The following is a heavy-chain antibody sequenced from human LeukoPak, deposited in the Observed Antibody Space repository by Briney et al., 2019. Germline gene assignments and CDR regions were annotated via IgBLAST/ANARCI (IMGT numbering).Heavy chain of an antibody. CDR2: ISYTGTYI. CDR3: ARSRMVRGVELDN. J-gene: IGHJ4*02. Sequence: GGSLRLSCAASAFSLNAYNMNWVRQAPGKGLEWVSSISYTGTYIYYADSVKGRFTISRENAKNSLYLQMNSLRAGDTAVYYCARSRMVRGVELDNWGQGTLVTVSS. V-gene: IGHV3-21*01. D-gene: IGHD3-10*01. CDR1: AFSLNAYN.